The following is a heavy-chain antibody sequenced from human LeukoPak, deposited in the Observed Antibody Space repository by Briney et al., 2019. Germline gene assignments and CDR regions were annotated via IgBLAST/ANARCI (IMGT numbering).Heavy chain of an antibody. CDR1: GVTVSSNY. Sequence: GGSLRLSCAASGVTVSSNYMSWGRQAPGKGLEWVSVIYSSGSTYYADSVKGRFTISRDNSKNTLYLQMNSLRVEDTAVYYCSGWESLNLEYGGQGTLVTVSS. J-gene: IGHJ4*02. D-gene: IGHD1-26*01. CDR3: SGWESLNLEY. V-gene: IGHV3-66*01. CDR2: IYSSGST.